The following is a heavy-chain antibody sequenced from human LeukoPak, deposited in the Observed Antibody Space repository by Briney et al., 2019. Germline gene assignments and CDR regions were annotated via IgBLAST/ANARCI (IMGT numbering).Heavy chain of an antibody. CDR2: INPNSGGT. Sequence: ASVKVSCKASGYTFTGYFMHWVRQAPGQGLEWMGWINPNSGGTNYAQKFQGRVTMTRDTSISTSYMELSRLRSDDTAVYYCARWYYGSSAHIDYWGQGTLVTVSS. J-gene: IGHJ4*02. CDR1: GYTFTGYF. V-gene: IGHV1-2*02. D-gene: IGHD3-22*01. CDR3: ARWYYGSSAHIDY.